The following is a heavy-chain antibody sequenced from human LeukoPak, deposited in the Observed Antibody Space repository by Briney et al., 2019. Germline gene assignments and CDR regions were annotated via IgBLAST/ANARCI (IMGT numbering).Heavy chain of an antibody. D-gene: IGHD3-22*01. CDR2: ITGGGDTT. V-gene: IGHV3-23*01. CDR3: VRTSGYLAY. J-gene: IGHJ4*02. CDR1: GITFTSYG. Sequence: GGSLRRSCAASGITFTSYGMGWVRQAPVKGLEWVSAITGGGDTTYYADSVKGRFTISSDNSKNTLFLQMNSLRADDTAVYYCVRTSGYLAYWGQGTLVTVSS.